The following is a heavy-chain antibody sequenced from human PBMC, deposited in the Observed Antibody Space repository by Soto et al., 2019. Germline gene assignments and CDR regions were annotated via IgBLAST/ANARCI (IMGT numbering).Heavy chain of an antibody. D-gene: IGHD5-18*01. V-gene: IGHV1-8*01. CDR1: GYTFTSYD. J-gene: IGHJ6*02. CDR2: MNPNSGNT. Sequence: QVPLVQSGAEVKKPGASVKVSCKASGYTFTSYDINWVRQATGQGLEWMGWMNPNSGNTGYAQKFQGRVTMTRNTSISTAYMELSSLRSEDTAVYYCARQPALTSRGIQLWLRSPYYYGMDVWGQGTTVTVSS. CDR3: ARQPALTSRGIQLWLRSPYYYGMDV.